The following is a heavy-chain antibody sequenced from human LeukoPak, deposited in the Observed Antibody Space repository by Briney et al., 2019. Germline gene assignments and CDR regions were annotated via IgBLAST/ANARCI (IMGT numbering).Heavy chain of an antibody. J-gene: IGHJ3*02. V-gene: IGHV3-21*01. CDR2: ISSSSSYI. D-gene: IGHD3-3*01. CDR1: GFTFSSYG. Sequence: KTGGSLRLSCAASGFTFSSYGMHWVRQAPGKGLEWVSSISSSSSYIYYADSVKGRFTISRDNAKNSLYLQMNSLRAEDTAVYYCARESITIFGVASVPHDAFDIWGQGTMVTVSS. CDR3: ARESITIFGVASVPHDAFDI.